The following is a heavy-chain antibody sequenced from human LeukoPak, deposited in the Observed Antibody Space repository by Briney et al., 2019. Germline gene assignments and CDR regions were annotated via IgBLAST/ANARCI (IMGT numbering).Heavy chain of an antibody. CDR2: IYYSGST. V-gene: IGHV4-59*01. CDR3: ARGGYDSSGYYYYFDY. CDR1: GGSISSYY. Sequence: SETLSLTCTVSGGSISSYYWSWIRQPPGKGLEWIGYIYYSGSTNYNPSLKSRVTISVDTSKNQFSLKLSSVTAADTAVYYCARGGYDSSGYYYYFDYWGQGTLVTVSP. D-gene: IGHD3-22*01. J-gene: IGHJ4*02.